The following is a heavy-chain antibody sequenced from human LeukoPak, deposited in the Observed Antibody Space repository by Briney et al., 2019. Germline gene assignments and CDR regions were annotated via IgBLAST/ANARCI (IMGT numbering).Heavy chain of an antibody. CDR2: ISGSGGGT. V-gene: IGHV3-23*01. Sequence: GGSLRLSCAASGFTFSSYAMSWVRQAPGKGLEWVSAISGSGGGTYYADSVKGRFTISRDNSKNTLYLQMNSLRAEDTAVYYCAKDLSVVVVAADRYFDYWGQGTLVTVSS. D-gene: IGHD2-15*01. CDR3: AKDLSVVVVAADRYFDY. J-gene: IGHJ4*02. CDR1: GFTFSSYA.